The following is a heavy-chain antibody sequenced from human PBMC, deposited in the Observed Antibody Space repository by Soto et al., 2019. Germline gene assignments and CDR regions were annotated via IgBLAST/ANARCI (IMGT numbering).Heavy chain of an antibody. J-gene: IGHJ6*02. D-gene: IGHD2-15*01. Sequence: SETLCLTCTVSGGSISSSSCYWGWIRQPPGKGLEWIGSIYYSGSTYYNPSLKSRVTISVDTSKNQFSLKLSSVTAADTAVYYCARNYCSGGSCYRLGPAAYGMDVWGQGTTVTVSS. CDR1: GGSISSSSCY. V-gene: IGHV4-39*01. CDR3: ARNYCSGGSCYRLGPAAYGMDV. CDR2: IYYSGST.